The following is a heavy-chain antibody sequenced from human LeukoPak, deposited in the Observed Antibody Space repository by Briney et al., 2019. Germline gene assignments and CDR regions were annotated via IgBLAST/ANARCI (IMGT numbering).Heavy chain of an antibody. D-gene: IGHD3-3*01. CDR3: ARGLSGYSYYFDY. Sequence: SVKVSCKASGGTFSSYAISWVRQAPGQGLEWMGGIIPIFGSANYAQKFQGRVTITTDESTSTAYMELSSLRSEDTALYYCARGLSGYSYYFDYWGQGTLVTVSS. J-gene: IGHJ4*02. CDR1: GGTFSSYA. V-gene: IGHV1-69*05. CDR2: IIPIFGSA.